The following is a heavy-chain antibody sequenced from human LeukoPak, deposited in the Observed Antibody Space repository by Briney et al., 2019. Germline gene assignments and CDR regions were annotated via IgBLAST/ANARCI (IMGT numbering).Heavy chain of an antibody. Sequence: SETLSLTCAVYGGSFSGYYWSWIRQPPGKGLEWIGEINHSGRTNYNPSLKSRVTISVDTSKNQFSLKLSSVTAADTAVYYCARVVPAAHYYFDYWGQGTLVTVSS. CDR1: GGSFSGYY. D-gene: IGHD2-2*01. CDR3: ARVVPAAHYYFDY. CDR2: INHSGRT. J-gene: IGHJ4*02. V-gene: IGHV4-34*01.